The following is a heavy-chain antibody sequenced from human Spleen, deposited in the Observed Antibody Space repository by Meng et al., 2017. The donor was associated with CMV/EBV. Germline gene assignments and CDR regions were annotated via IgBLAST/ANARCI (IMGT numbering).Heavy chain of an antibody. V-gene: IGHV1-2*02. CDR2: INPNSGGT. CDR1: GFTFTGYY. Sequence: GESLKISCGVSGFTFTGYYMHWVRQAPGQGLEWMGWINPNSGGTNYAQKFQGRVTMTRDTSISTAYMELSRLRSDDTAVYYCARSKVHMDWFDPWGQGTLVTVSS. CDR3: ARSKVHMDWFDP. J-gene: IGHJ5*02. D-gene: IGHD2-21*01.